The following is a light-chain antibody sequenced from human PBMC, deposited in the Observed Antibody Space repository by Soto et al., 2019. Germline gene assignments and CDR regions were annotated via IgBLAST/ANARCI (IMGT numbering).Light chain of an antibody. V-gene: IGKV1D-12*01. Sequence: DVRMPQSPSSVSASVGDRVTITCRASQGVTTWLAWYQQKPGKAPNLLIYAASTLPSDVPSRFSGSGSGTDFTLTISSLQTEDFATYYCQQAHKLPHTFGGGTKV. CDR3: QQAHKLPHT. CDR1: QGVTTW. J-gene: IGKJ4*01. CDR2: AAS.